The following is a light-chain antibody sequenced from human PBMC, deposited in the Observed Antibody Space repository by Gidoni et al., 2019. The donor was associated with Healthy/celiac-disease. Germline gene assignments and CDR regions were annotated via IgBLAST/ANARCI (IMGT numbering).Light chain of an antibody. J-gene: IGKJ5*01. CDR3: QQYNDWLPIT. Sequence: PGERATLSCRASQSVSSNLAWYQQQPGQAPRLLIYAASTRATGIPARFSGSGSGTEFTLTISSLQSEDFAVYYCQQYNDWLPITFGQGTRLEIK. V-gene: IGKV3-15*01. CDR2: AAS. CDR1: QSVSSN.